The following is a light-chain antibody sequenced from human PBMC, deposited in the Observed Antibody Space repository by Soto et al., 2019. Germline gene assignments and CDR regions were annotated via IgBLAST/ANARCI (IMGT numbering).Light chain of an antibody. CDR1: QSVSVY. V-gene: IGKV3-11*01. CDR3: QQYNNWPRWA. CDR2: DAM. J-gene: IGKJ1*01. Sequence: EIGLTQSPATLSLAPGETATLSCRASQSVSVYLAWYQQKPGQAPRLLIYDAMHRATGIPPRFSGSGSGTDFTLTIRSLEPEDFALYFCQQYNNWPRWAFGQGTKVEIK.